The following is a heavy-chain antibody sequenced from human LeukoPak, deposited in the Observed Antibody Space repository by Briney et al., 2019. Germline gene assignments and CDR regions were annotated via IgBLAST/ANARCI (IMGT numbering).Heavy chain of an antibody. CDR1: GGSFSGYY. V-gene: IGHV4-34*01. D-gene: IGHD6-19*01. Sequence: SETLSLTCAVYGGSFSGYYWSWIRQPPGKGLEWIGEIYHSGSTNYNPSLKSRVTISVDTSKNQFSLKLSSVAAADTAVYYCARGEDSSGWFVYWGQGTLVTVSS. J-gene: IGHJ4*02. CDR3: ARGEDSSGWFVY. CDR2: IYHSGST.